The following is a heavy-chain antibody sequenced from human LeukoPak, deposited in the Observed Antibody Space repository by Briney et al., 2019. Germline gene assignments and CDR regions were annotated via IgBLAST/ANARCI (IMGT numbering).Heavy chain of an antibody. J-gene: IGHJ4*02. Sequence: GESLKISCKGSGYSFVNYWIGWVRQMPGKGLEWVGIIYPGDSDTRYSPSFQGQVTISADKSISTAYLQWSSPKASDTAMYYCARRGDSSGYYLFDYWGQGTLVTVSS. D-gene: IGHD3-22*01. CDR3: ARRGDSSGYYLFDY. CDR1: GYSFVNYW. V-gene: IGHV5-51*01. CDR2: IYPGDSDT.